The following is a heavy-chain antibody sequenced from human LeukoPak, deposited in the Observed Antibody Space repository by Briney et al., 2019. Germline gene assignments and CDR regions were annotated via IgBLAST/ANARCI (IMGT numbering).Heavy chain of an antibody. CDR2: IIPIFGTA. CDR3: AREVGGYDSSVSL. D-gene: IGHD3-22*01. V-gene: IGHV1-69*13. Sequence: AASVKVSCKASGGTFSSYAISWVRQAPGQGLEWMGGIIPIFGTANYAQKFQGRVTITADESTSTAYMELSSLRSEDTAVYYCAREVGGYDSSVSLWGQGTLVTVSS. J-gene: IGHJ4*02. CDR1: GGTFSSYA.